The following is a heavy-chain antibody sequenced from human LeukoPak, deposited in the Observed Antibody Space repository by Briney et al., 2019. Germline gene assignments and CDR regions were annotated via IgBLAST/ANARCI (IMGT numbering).Heavy chain of an antibody. V-gene: IGHV1-18*01. CDR2: ISAYNGNT. J-gene: IGHJ4*02. Sequence: ASVKVSCKASGGTFSSYAISWVRQAPGQGLEWMGWISAYNGNTNYAQKLQGRVTMTTDTSTSTAYMELRSLRSDDTAVYYCARAPKRWYGDYWGQGTLVTVSS. D-gene: IGHD2-15*01. CDR3: ARAPKRWYGDY. CDR1: GGTFSSYA.